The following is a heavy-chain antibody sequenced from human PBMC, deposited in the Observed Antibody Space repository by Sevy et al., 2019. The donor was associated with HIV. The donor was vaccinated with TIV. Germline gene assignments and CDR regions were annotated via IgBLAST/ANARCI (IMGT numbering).Heavy chain of an antibody. V-gene: IGHV3-30*18. J-gene: IGHJ4*02. D-gene: IGHD3-22*01. CDR3: AKDQGAAKYYYDSSGYWDY. CDR1: GFTFSPHG. Sequence: GGSLRLSCAPSGFTFSPHGMHWVRQAPGKGLEWVALISYDGSDKYYADSVKGRFTISRDNSKNTLYLQMNSLRAEDTAVYYCAKDQGAAKYYYDSSGYWDYWGQGTLVTVSS. CDR2: ISYDGSDK.